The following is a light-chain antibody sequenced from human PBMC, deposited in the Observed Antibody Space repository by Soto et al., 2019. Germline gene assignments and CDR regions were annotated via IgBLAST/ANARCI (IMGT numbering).Light chain of an antibody. Sequence: DIQMTHSPSSLSACVGDIVTITCRASQSISGYLNWYQQKPGRAPKLLIYTASSLQSGVPSRFSGSGSGTDFTLTISSLQPEDFATYHCQQGYTTPITSGQGTRLEI. CDR3: QQGYTTPIT. J-gene: IGKJ5*01. V-gene: IGKV1-39*01. CDR1: QSISGY. CDR2: TAS.